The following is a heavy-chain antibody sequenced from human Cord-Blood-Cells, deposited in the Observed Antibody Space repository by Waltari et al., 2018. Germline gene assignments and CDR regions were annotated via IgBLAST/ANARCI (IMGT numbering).Heavy chain of an antibody. CDR3: ARGEYVVVPAAIDY. J-gene: IGHJ4*02. D-gene: IGHD2-2*01. V-gene: IGHV3-30-3*01. Sequence: QVQLVESGGGVVQPGRSLRLSCAASGFTFSSYAMHWVRQAPGKGLEGVAGISYDGSNKYYADSVKGRFTISRDNSKNTRYLKMNSLRAEDTAVYYCARGEYVVVPAAIDYWGQGTLVTVSS. CDR1: GFTFSSYA. CDR2: ISYDGSNK.